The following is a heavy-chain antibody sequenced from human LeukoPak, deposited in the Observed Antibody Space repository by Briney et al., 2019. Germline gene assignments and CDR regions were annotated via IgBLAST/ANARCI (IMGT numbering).Heavy chain of an antibody. CDR3: ATTAYWGSYRIFDY. CDR1: GYTLTELS. Sequence: ASVKVSCKVSGYTLTELSMHWVRQAPGNGLEWMGGFDPEDGETIYAQKSQGRVTMTEDTSTDTAYMELSSLRSEDTAVYYWATTAYWGSYRIFDYWGQGTLVTVSS. D-gene: IGHD3-16*02. CDR2: FDPEDGET. V-gene: IGHV1-24*01. J-gene: IGHJ4*02.